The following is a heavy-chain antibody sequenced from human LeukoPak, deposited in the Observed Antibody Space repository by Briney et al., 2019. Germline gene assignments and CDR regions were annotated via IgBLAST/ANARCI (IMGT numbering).Heavy chain of an antibody. Sequence: GGSLRLSCAASGFTFSSYGMSWVRQAPGKGLEWVSAISGSGGSTYYADSVKGRFTISRDNSKNTLYLQMNSLRAEDTAVYYCAKLRLDSGWRGRFDYWGQGTLVTVSS. CDR1: GFTFSSYG. CDR2: ISGSGGST. V-gene: IGHV3-23*01. CDR3: AKLRLDSGWRGRFDY. J-gene: IGHJ4*02. D-gene: IGHD6-19*01.